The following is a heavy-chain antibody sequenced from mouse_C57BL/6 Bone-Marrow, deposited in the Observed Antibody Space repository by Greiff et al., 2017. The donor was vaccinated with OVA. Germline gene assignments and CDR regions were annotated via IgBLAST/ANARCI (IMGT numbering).Heavy chain of an antibody. CDR3: GGGCGSRGGGDFDV. D-gene: IGHD1-1*01. J-gene: IGHJ1*03. Sequence: VKLQESGPELVKPGASVKISCKASGYAFSSSWMNWVKQRPGKGLEWIGRIYPGDGDTNYNGKFKGKATLTAAKSSSTAYMQLRSLTSEDSAVYVCGGGCGSRGGGDFDVWGTGTTVTVSS. CDR1: GYAFSSSW. CDR2: IYPGDGDT. V-gene: IGHV1-82*01.